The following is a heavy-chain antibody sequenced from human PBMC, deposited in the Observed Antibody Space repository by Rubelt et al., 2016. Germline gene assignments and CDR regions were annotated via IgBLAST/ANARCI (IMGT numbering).Heavy chain of an antibody. V-gene: IGHV3-23*04. Sequence: EVQLVESGGGLVQPGESLRLSCVASGFSFNTRYMSWIRQAPWKGLEWVSGITGSGGNTYYADSVKGRFTISRDNSKNTLYLQMNSLKAEHTAVYFCAKEQDIVVVTAKIDYWGQGTLVTVSS. CDR3: AKEQDIVVVTAKIDY. J-gene: IGHJ4*02. D-gene: IGHD2-21*02. CDR2: ITGSGGNT. CDR1: GFSFNTRY.